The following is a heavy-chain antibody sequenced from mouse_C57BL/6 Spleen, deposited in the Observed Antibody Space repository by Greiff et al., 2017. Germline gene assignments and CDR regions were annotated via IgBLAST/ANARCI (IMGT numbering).Heavy chain of an antibody. CDR3: ARGSSWFAY. Sequence: VQLKESGPGMVKPSQSLSLTCTVTGYSITSGYDWHLIRHFPGNKLEWMGYISYSGSTNYNPSLKSRISITHDTSQNHFFLKLNSVTTEDTATYYCARGSSWFAYWGQGTLVTVSA. CDR2: ISYSGST. CDR1: GYSITSGYD. J-gene: IGHJ3*01. V-gene: IGHV3-1*01. D-gene: IGHD1-1*01.